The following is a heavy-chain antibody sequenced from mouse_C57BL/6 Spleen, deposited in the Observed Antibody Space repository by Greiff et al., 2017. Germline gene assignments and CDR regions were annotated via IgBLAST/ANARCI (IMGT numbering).Heavy chain of an antibody. CDR3: ARHRGYAMDY. J-gene: IGHJ4*01. V-gene: IGHV5-17*01. CDR1: GFTFSDYG. CDR2: ISSGSSTI. Sequence: EVKLVESGGGLVKPGGSLKLSCAASGFTFSDYGMHWVRQAPEKGLEWVAYISSGSSTIYYADTVKGRFTISRDNAKNTLFLQMTSLRSEDTAMYYCARHRGYAMDYWGQGTSVTVSS.